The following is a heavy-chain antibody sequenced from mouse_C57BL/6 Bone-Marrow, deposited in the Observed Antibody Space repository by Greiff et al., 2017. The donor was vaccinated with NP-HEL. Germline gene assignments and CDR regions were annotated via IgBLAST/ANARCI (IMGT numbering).Heavy chain of an antibody. J-gene: IGHJ4*01. CDR1: GYTFTDYN. V-gene: IGHV1-18*01. CDR3: ARWGYSLYAMDY. Sequence: VQLQQSGPELVKPGASVKIPCKASGYTFTDYNMDWVKQSHGKSLEWIGDINPNNGGTIYNQKFKGKATLTVYKSSSTAYMELRSLTSEDTAVYYCARWGYSLYAMDYWGQGTSVTVSS. CDR2: INPNNGGT.